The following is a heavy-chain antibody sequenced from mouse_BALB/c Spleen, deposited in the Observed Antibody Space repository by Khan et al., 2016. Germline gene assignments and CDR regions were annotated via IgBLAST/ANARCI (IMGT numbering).Heavy chain of an antibody. CDR2: IDPANGNS. Sequence: VQLKQSGAELVKPGASVKLSCTASGFNIKDTYMHWVKQRPEQGLEWIGRIDPANGNSKNDPKFQGKATITADTSSNTAYLQFSSLTSEDTAVDYCARGGKDVELGNWGQGTLVTVSA. J-gene: IGHJ3*01. V-gene: IGHV14-3*02. CDR3: ARGGKDVELGN. CDR1: GFNIKDTY. D-gene: IGHD1-1*02.